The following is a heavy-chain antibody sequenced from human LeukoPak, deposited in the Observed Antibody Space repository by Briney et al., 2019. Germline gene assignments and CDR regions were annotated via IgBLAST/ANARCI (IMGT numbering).Heavy chain of an antibody. CDR2: INSDGSST. CDR1: GFTFSSYW. V-gene: IGHV3-74*01. D-gene: IGHD3-9*01. Sequence: GGSLRLSCAASGFTFSSYWMHWVRQAPGKGLVWVSRINSDGSSTIYADSVKGRFTISRDNAKNTLYLQMNSLRAEDTAVYYCARDGVRYFDWLAPYYYYYGMDVWGQGTTVTVSS. CDR3: ARDGVRYFDWLAPYYYYYGMDV. J-gene: IGHJ6*02.